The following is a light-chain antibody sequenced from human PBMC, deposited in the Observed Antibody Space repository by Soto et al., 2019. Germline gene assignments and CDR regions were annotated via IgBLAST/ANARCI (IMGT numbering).Light chain of an antibody. V-gene: IGKV1-5*01. CDR2: DAS. J-gene: IGKJ1*01. CDR1: QRINNW. CDR3: QQYNSYPWT. Sequence: DIQMTQSPSTLSASVGDRVTITCRASQRINNWLAWYQQEPGKAPKVLIHDASSLESGVPSRFSGSGSGTEFTLTISSLQPDDFATYYCQQYNSYPWTFGQGTKVDIK.